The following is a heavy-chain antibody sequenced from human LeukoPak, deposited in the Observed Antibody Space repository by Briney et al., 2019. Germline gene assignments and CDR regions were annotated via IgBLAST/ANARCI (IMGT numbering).Heavy chain of an antibody. D-gene: IGHD3-16*01. J-gene: IGHJ5*02. CDR1: AFTLSNGW. Sequence: GGSLRLACAASAFTLSNGWMSWVRQAPGEGLEWVGRIKSKTDGRTTDYAATVKGRFTNSRDNSNNTLYVQTNSLKTGDTAVYYCTTDGPSQYGGNWFDPWGQGALVTVSS. V-gene: IGHV3-15*01. CDR3: TTDGPSQYGGNWFDP. CDR2: IKSKTDGRTT.